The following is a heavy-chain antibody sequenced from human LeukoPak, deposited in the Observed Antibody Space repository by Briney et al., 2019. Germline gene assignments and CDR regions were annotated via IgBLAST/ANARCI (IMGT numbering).Heavy chain of an antibody. CDR3: ARHWLY. D-gene: IGHD5-12*01. J-gene: IGHJ4*02. CDR2: MYTGGNT. CDR1: GFTFSVSV. V-gene: IGHV3-66*04. Sequence: PGGSLRLSCAASGFTFSVSVMHWVRQAPGKGLEWVSVMYTGGNTDYADSVKGRFTISRDNSKNTLYLQMNSLRAGDTAVYYCARHWLYWGQGTLVTVSS.